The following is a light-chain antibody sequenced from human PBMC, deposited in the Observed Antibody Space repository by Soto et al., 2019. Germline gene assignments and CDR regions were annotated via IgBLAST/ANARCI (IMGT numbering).Light chain of an antibody. Sequence: QSVLTQPASVSGSPGQSITISCTGTSSDVGSYNYVSWYQLHPGKAPKLMIYEVSNRPSGVSNRFSGSKSGDTASLTISGLQADDEADYYCSSYTTRTTLYVFGTGTKVTAL. CDR3: SSYTTRTTLYV. J-gene: IGLJ1*01. CDR2: EVS. V-gene: IGLV2-14*01. CDR1: SSDVGSYNY.